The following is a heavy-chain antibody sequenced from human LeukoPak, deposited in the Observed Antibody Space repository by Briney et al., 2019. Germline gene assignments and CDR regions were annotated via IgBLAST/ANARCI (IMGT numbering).Heavy chain of an antibody. CDR2: IKEDSSEK. Sequence: PGGSLRLSCAASGFTFNTYWMTWVRQAPGKGLEWVATIKEDSSEKYYVDSVRGRFTISRDNAENSLYLQMNSLRVEDTAVYNCARTTHTDYWGQGTLVTVSS. CDR1: GFTFNTYW. D-gene: IGHD1-1*01. CDR3: ARTTHTDY. J-gene: IGHJ4*02. V-gene: IGHV3-7*01.